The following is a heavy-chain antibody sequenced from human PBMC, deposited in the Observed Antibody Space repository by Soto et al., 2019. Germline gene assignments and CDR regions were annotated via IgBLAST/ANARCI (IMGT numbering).Heavy chain of an antibody. J-gene: IGHJ5*02. Sequence: QITLKESGPTLVKPTQTLTLTCTFSGFSLSTSGVGVGWIRQPPGKALEWLALIYGNDDKRYSPSLKSRLTITKDTSKSLVVLTMDNMDPVDTATYYCAHRQGQVQWLVRGQVDWFDPWGQGTLVTVSS. CDR3: AHRQGQVQWLVRGQVDWFDP. D-gene: IGHD6-19*01. CDR2: IYGNDDK. CDR1: GFSLSTSGVG. V-gene: IGHV2-5*01.